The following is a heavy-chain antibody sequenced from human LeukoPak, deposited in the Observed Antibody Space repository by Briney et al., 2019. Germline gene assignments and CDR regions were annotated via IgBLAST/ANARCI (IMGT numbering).Heavy chain of an antibody. CDR2: INPSGGST. CDR1: GYTFTTYY. V-gene: IGHV1-46*01. CDR3: ARAFQTGYSSSWYSPFDY. J-gene: IGHJ4*02. D-gene: IGHD6-13*01. Sequence: ASVKVSCKASGYTFTTYYMHWVRQAPGQGLEWIGIINPSGGSTSYAQKFQGRVTMTRDTSTSTVYMELSSLRSEDTAVYYCARAFQTGYSSSWYSPFDYWGQGTLVTVSS.